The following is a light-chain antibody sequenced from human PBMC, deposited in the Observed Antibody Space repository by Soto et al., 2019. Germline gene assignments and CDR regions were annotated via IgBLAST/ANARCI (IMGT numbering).Light chain of an antibody. Sequence: EIVLTQSPGTLSLSPGERATLSCRASQSVSKNYLAWYQPKPGEAPRLLIYGASNTATGIPDRFSVSGSGTDFTLTIRRLEPEDFAVYYCQQYGTSGTFGQGTRLEI. CDR2: GAS. CDR1: QSVSKNY. V-gene: IGKV3-20*01. CDR3: QQYGTSGT. J-gene: IGKJ5*01.